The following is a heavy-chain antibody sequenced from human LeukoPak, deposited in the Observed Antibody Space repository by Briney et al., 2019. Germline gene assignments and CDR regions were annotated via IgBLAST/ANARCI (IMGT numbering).Heavy chain of an antibody. V-gene: IGHV3-15*01. CDR1: GFTFSNAW. CDR2: IKSKTDGGTT. J-gene: IGHJ6*02. Sequence: GGSLRLSCAASGFTFSNAWMSWVRQAPGKGLEWVGRIKSKTDGGTTDYAAPVKGRFTISRDDSKNTLYLQMNSLKTEDTAVYYRTTGPNNYYDSSGYSYYYYGMDVWGQGTTVTVSS. D-gene: IGHD3-22*01. CDR3: TTGPNNYYDSSGYSYYYYGMDV.